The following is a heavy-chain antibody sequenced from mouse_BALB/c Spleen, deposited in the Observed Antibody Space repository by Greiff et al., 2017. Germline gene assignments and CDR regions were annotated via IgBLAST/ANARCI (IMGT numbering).Heavy chain of an antibody. CDR1: GFTFSDFY. V-gene: IGHV7-1*02. CDR3: AREIYGSSLWYFDV. J-gene: IGHJ1*01. CDR2: SRNKANDYTT. D-gene: IGHD1-1*01. Sequence: EVNVVESGGGLVQPGGSLRLSCATSGFTFSDFYMEWVRQPPGKRLEWIAASRNKANDYTTEYSASVKGRFIVSRDTSQSILYLQMNALRAEDTAIYYCAREIYGSSLWYFDVWGAGTTVTVSS.